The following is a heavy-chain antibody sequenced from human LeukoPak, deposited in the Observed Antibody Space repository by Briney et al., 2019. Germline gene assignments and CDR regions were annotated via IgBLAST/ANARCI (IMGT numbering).Heavy chain of an antibody. CDR3: ARDTVRRYCSSTSCYADYYYYGIDV. Sequence: PSQTLSLTCTVSGGSISSGDYYWSWIRQPPGKGLEWIGYIYYSGSTYYNPSLKSRVTISVDTSKNQFSLKLSSVTAADTAVYYCARDTVRRYCSSTSCYADYYYYGIDVWGQGTTVTVSS. J-gene: IGHJ6*02. CDR1: GGSISSGDYY. D-gene: IGHD2-2*01. V-gene: IGHV4-30-4*01. CDR2: IYYSGST.